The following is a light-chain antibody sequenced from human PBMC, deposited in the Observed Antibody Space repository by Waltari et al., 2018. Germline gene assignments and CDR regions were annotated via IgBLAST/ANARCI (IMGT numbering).Light chain of an antibody. CDR2: EVT. Sequence: QSALTQPASVSGSPGQSITISCTGTSSDVGSYNFVSWYQQHPGKAPKLMIYEVTKRPSGCSNRFSGSKSGNAASLTIAGLQAEDEADYYCNSFAAGDTWVFGGGTKLTVL. CDR3: NSFAAGDTWV. J-gene: IGLJ3*02. CDR1: SSDVGSYNF. V-gene: IGLV2-23*02.